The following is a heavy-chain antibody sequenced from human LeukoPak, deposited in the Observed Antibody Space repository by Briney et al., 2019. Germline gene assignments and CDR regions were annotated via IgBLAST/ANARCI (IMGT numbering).Heavy chain of an antibody. CDR3: ARDRLHYYDSSGYYLY. J-gene: IGHJ4*02. CDR2: ISSSGSTI. CDR1: GFTFSDYY. V-gene: IGHV3-11*01. Sequence: GGSLRLSCAASGFTFSDYYMSWIRQAPGQGLEWVSYISSSGSTIYYADSVKGRFTISRDNAKNSLYLQMNSLRAEDTAVYYCARDRLHYYDSSGYYLYWGQGTLVTVSS. D-gene: IGHD3-22*01.